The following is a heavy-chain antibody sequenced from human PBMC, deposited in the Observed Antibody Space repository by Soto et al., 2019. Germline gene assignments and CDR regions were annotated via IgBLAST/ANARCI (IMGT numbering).Heavy chain of an antibody. CDR3: TRLNTYCGGDCYSGDY. D-gene: IGHD2-21*02. V-gene: IGHV3-73*01. J-gene: IGHJ4*02. CDR2: IRSKANSYAT. CDR1: GFTFSGSA. Sequence: GGSLRLSCAASGFTFSGSAMHWVRQASGKGLEWVGRIRSKANSYATAYAASVKGRFTISRDDSKNTAYLQMNSLKTEDTAVYYCTRLNTYCGGDCYSGDYWGQGTLVTVSS.